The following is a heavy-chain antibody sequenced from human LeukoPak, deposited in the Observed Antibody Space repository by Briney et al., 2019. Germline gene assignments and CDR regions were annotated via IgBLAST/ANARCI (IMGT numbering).Heavy chain of an antibody. D-gene: IGHD2-21*01. J-gene: IGHJ4*02. V-gene: IGHV3-30*18. CDR1: GFTFSNAW. CDR3: AKDQPIYRSFDY. Sequence: GGSLRLSCAASGFTFSNAWMSWVRQAPGKGLEWVAVISYDGSNKYYADSVKGRFTISRDNSKNTLYLQMNSLRAEDTAVYYCAKDQPIYRSFDYWGQGTLVTVSS. CDR2: ISYDGSNK.